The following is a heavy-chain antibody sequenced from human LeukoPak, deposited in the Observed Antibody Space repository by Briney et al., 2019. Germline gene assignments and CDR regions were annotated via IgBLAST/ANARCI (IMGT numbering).Heavy chain of an antibody. J-gene: IGHJ3*02. D-gene: IGHD6-19*01. CDR2: IYYSGST. V-gene: IGHV4-39*02. CDR1: GGSISSSSYY. Sequence: SETLSLTCTVSGGSISSSSYYWGWIRQPPGKGLEWIGSIYYSGSTYYNPSLKSRVTISVDTSKNQFSLKLSSVTAADTAVYYCARDGIAVAELGDDAFDIWGQGTMVTVSS. CDR3: ARDGIAVAELGDDAFDI.